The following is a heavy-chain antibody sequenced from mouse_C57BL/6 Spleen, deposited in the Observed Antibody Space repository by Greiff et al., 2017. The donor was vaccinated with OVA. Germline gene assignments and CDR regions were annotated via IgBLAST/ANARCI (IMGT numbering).Heavy chain of an antibody. CDR3: ARDQDYYGSSYAWFAY. V-gene: IGHV1-82*01. J-gene: IGHJ3*01. CDR1: GYAFSSSW. CDR2: FYPGDGDT. Sequence: QVQLQQSGPELVKPGASVKISCKVSGYAFSSSWMNWVKQRPGKGPEWIGRFYPGDGDTNYNGTFKGKATLTADKSSSTAYMQLSSLTSEDSAVYFCARDQDYYGSSYAWFAYWGQGTLVTVSA. D-gene: IGHD1-1*01.